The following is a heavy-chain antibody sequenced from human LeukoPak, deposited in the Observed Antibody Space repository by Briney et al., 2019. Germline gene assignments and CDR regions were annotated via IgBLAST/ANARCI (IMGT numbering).Heavy chain of an antibody. CDR3: AKGYRYCSGGSCYGVNYYYYGMDV. CDR2: ISGSGGST. V-gene: IGHV3-23*01. D-gene: IGHD2-15*01. CDR1: GFTFSNYA. J-gene: IGHJ6*02. Sequence: GGSLRLSCAASGFTFSNYAMSWVRQAPGEGLEWISTISGSGGSTYYADSVRGRFTISRDNSKNTLYLQMNSLRAEDTAVHYCAKGYRYCSGGSCYGVNYYYYGMDVWGQGTTVTVSS.